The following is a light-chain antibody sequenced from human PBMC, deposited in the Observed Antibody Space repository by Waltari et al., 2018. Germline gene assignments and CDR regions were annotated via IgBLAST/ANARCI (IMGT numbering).Light chain of an antibody. V-gene: IGLV1-40*01. J-gene: IGLJ3*02. CDR3: QSYDSSLSGSWV. CDR2: GNA. CDR1: ISNIGAGYD. Sequence: QSVLTQPPSVSGAPGQRVTISCTGSISNIGAGYDVHWYQQLPGTAPKLLIYGNAKRPSGVPDRFSGSKSGTSASLAITGLQAEDEADYYCQSYDSSLSGSWVFGGGTKLTVL.